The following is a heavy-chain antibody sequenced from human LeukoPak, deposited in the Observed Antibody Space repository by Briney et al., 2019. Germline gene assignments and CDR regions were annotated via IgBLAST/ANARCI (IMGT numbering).Heavy chain of an antibody. CDR2: IKQDGSEK. Sequence: GGSLRLFCAASGFTLSNHWMTWVRQAPGKGLECVAIIKQDGSEKYCVDSVKGRFTISRDNAKNSLYLRMNSLRGEDTALYYCARESTLVTPGVFDYWGQGTLVTVSS. CDR1: GFTLSNHW. J-gene: IGHJ4*02. CDR3: ARESTLVTPGVFDY. D-gene: IGHD2-21*02. V-gene: IGHV3-7*01.